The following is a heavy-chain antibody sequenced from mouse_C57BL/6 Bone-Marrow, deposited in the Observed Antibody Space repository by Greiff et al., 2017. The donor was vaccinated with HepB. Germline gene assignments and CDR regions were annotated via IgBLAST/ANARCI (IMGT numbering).Heavy chain of an antibody. CDR1: GYTFTEYT. Sequence: VKLVESGAELVKPGASVKLSCKASGYTFTEYTIHWVKQRSGQGLEWIGWFYPGSGSIKYNEKFKDKATLTADKSSSTVYMELSRLTSEDSAVYFCARHEGLLRSRGYFDVWGTGTTVTVSS. J-gene: IGHJ1*03. CDR3: ARHEGLLRSRGYFDV. D-gene: IGHD1-1*01. CDR2: FYPGSGSI. V-gene: IGHV1-62-2*01.